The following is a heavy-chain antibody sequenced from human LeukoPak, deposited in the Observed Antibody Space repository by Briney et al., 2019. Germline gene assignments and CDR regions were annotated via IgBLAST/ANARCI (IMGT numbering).Heavy chain of an antibody. D-gene: IGHD6-13*01. V-gene: IGHV4-4*07. CDR3: ARVGYSSSWLGDNWFDP. CDR1: GGSISSYY. J-gene: IGHJ5*02. Sequence: PSETLSLTCTVSGGSISSYYWSWIRQPAGKGLEWIGRIYTSGSTNYNPSLKSRVTMSVGTSKNQFSLKLSSVTAADTAVYYCARVGYSSSWLGDNWFDPWGQGTLVTVSS. CDR2: IYTSGST.